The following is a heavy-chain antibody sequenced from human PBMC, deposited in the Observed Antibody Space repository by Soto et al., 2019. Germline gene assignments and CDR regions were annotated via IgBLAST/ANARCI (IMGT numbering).Heavy chain of an antibody. CDR3: AHRVRRTVFGLVTTTAIYFDF. D-gene: IGHD3-3*01. CDR1: GFSLTTSGVG. J-gene: IGHJ4*02. Sequence: QITLNESGPTQVKPRQTLTLTCTFSGFSLTTSGVGVGWIRQSPGKAPEWLALIYWDDDKRYSPSLKGRLTITKDTSKNQVVLTMADLDPADTATYYCAHRVRRTVFGLVTTTAIYFDFWGQGTPVAVSS. CDR2: IYWDDDK. V-gene: IGHV2-5*02.